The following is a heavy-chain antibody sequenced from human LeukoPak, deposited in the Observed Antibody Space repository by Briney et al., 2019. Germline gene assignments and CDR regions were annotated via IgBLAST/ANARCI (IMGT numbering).Heavy chain of an antibody. V-gene: IGHV4-39*01. J-gene: IGHJ3*02. CDR1: GGSVSSSNYY. CDR2: IYYSGRT. D-gene: IGHD3-22*01. CDR3: ARTPSYYYDNSGYYI. Sequence: SETLSLTCTVSGGSVSSSNYYWGWIRQPPGKGLEWIGTIYYSGRTYYTPSLKSRVTISVDTSNQQFSLKLSSVTAADTAVYYCARTPSYYYDNSGYYIWGQGTMVTVSS.